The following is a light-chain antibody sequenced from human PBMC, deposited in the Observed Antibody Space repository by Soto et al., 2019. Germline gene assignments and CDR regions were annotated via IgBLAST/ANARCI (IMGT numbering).Light chain of an antibody. Sequence: QSVLTQPPSVSGAPGQRVTISCTGSSSNIGAGYDVHWYQQLPGTAPKLLIYGNSNRPSGVPDRFSGSKSGTSASLASTGLHAEDEADYYCQSYDSSLSGYVFGTGTKLTVL. V-gene: IGLV1-40*01. J-gene: IGLJ1*01. CDR1: SSNIGAGYD. CDR3: QSYDSSLSGYV. CDR2: GNS.